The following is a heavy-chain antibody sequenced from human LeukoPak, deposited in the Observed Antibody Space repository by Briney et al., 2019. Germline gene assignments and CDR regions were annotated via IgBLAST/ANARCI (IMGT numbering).Heavy chain of an antibody. Sequence: GESLKISCKGSGYSFTSYWIAWVRQMPGKGLEWMGIIYPGDPDTRYSPSFQGQVTISADKSISTAYLQWTSLKASDTAMYYCARPRAGYSYGDAFDYWGQGTLVTVSS. V-gene: IGHV5-51*01. J-gene: IGHJ4*02. CDR2: IYPGDPDT. D-gene: IGHD5-18*01. CDR1: GYSFTSYW. CDR3: ARPRAGYSYGDAFDY.